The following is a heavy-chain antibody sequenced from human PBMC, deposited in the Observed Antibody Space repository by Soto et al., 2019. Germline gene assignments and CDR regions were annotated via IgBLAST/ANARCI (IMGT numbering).Heavy chain of an antibody. CDR2: IYYSGST. CDR3: AREILWFGEVVTYERVSWFDP. CDR1: GGSISSGGYY. J-gene: IGHJ5*02. V-gene: IGHV4-31*03. Sequence: QVQLQESGPGLVKPSQTLSLTCTVSGGSISSGGYYWSWIRQHPGKGLEWIGYIYYSGSTYYNPSLKSRVTISVDTSKNQYSLKLSSVTAADTAVYYCAREILWFGEVVTYERVSWFDPWGQGTLVTVSS. D-gene: IGHD3-10*01.